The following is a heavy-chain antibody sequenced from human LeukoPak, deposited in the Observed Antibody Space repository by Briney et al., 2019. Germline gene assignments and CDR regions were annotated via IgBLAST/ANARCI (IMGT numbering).Heavy chain of an antibody. CDR3: TRGFDWLLRD. Sequence: PSETLSLTCTVSGGSISSHYWSWIRQPPGKGLEWIGYIYYSGSTNYNPSLRSRVTISVDTSKNQFSLKLSSVTAADTAVYYCTRGFDWLLRDWGQRTLVTVSS. V-gene: IGHV4-59*11. J-gene: IGHJ4*02. CDR2: IYYSGST. D-gene: IGHD3-9*01. CDR1: GGSISSHY.